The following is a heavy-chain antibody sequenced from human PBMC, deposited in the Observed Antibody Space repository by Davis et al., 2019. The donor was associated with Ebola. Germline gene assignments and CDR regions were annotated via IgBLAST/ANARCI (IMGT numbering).Heavy chain of an antibody. V-gene: IGHV3-7*03. D-gene: IGHD5-12*01. CDR3: AVGYGGGFEY. Sequence: PGGSLRLSCAAPGFTFSGHWMTWVRQAPGKGLEWVANINQDGSEKNYVDSVKGRFTISRDNAKKSLYLQLNSLRAEDTAVYYCAVGYGGGFEYWGQGTLVTVSS. CDR2: INQDGSEK. CDR1: GFTFSGHW. J-gene: IGHJ4*02.